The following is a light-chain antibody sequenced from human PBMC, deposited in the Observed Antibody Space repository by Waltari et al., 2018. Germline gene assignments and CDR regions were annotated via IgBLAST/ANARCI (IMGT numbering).Light chain of an antibody. V-gene: IGKV3-20*01. J-gene: IGKJ4*01. CDR1: QSVSSTY. CDR2: GSS. Sequence: IVLTQSPGTLSLSPGERATLSCRVSQSVSSTYLAWYQQKAGQAPRLLIYGSSTRATGIPDRFSGSGSGTDFTLTISRLEPEDFAVYYCQQYVSSPVTFGGGTKVEIK. CDR3: QQYVSSPVT.